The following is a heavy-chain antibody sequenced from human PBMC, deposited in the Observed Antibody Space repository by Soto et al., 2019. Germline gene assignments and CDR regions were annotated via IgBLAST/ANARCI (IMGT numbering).Heavy chain of an antibody. CDR3: ARMMYNWNYYFDY. J-gene: IGHJ4*02. Sequence: SETLSLTCTVSGGSISSYYWSWIRQPPGKGLEWIGYIYYSGSTNYNPSLKSRVTISVDTSKNQFSRKLSSVTAADTTVYYCARMMYNWNYYFDYWGQGTLVTVSS. D-gene: IGHD1-7*01. V-gene: IGHV4-59*01. CDR1: GGSISSYY. CDR2: IYYSGST.